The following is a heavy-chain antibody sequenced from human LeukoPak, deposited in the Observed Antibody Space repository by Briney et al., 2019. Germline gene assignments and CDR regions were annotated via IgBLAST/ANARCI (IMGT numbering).Heavy chain of an antibody. CDR3: ATHLDYGDYKYYFDY. D-gene: IGHD4-17*01. CDR1: GFTFSSYG. CDR2: IRYDGSNK. Sequence: PGGSLRLSCAASGFTFSSYGMHWVRQAPGKGLEWVAFIRYDGSNKYYADSVKGRFTISRDNSKNTLYLQMNSLRAEDTAVYYCATHLDYGDYKYYFDYWGQGTLVTVSS. V-gene: IGHV3-30*02. J-gene: IGHJ4*02.